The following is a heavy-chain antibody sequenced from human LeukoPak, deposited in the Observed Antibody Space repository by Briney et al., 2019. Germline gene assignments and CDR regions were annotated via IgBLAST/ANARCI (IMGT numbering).Heavy chain of an antibody. V-gene: IGHV3-23*01. CDR3: AKGLGEFASAPDS. Sequence: GGSLRLSCAASGFSFSNFGMSWVRQAPGKGLQWISAIFANGVTTCYADSVKGRFIISRDNSLNTLSLQVNSLRVEDTAVYFCAKGLGEFASAPDSWGQGTLVTVSS. CDR2: IFANGVTT. CDR1: GFSFSNFG. J-gene: IGHJ5*01.